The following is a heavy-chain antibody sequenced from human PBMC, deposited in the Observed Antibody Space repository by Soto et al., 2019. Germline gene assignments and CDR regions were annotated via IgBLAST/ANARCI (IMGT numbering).Heavy chain of an antibody. CDR3: ARDVREQWLVLGASNWFDP. J-gene: IGHJ5*02. V-gene: IGHV4-61*01. CDR1: GGSVSSGSYY. Sequence: SETLSLTCTVSGGSVSSGSYYWSWIRQPPGKGLEWIGYIYYSGSTNYNPSLKSRVTISVDTSKNQFSLKLSSVTAADTAVYYCARDVREQWLVLGASNWFDPWGQGTLVTVSS. CDR2: IYYSGST. D-gene: IGHD6-19*01.